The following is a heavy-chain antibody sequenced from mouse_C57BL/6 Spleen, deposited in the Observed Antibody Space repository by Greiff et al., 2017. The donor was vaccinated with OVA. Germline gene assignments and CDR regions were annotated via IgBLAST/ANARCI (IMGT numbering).Heavy chain of an antibody. J-gene: IGHJ4*01. D-gene: IGHD6-1*01. CDR2: ISSGSSTI. Sequence: EVKLMESGGGLVKPGGSLKLSCAASGFTFSDYGMHWVRQAPEKGLEWVAYISSGSSTIYYADTVKGRFTISRDNAKNTLFLQMTSLRSEDTAMYYCARSAAHYAMDYWGQGTSVTVSS. CDR3: ARSAAHYAMDY. CDR1: GFTFSDYG. V-gene: IGHV5-17*01.